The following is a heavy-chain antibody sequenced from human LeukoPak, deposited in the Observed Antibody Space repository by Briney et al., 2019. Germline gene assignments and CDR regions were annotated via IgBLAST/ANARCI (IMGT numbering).Heavy chain of an antibody. Sequence: PSETLSLTCAVYGGSFSGYYWSWIRQPPGKGLEWIGEINHSGSTYYNPSLKSRVTISVDRSKNQFSLKLSSVTAADTAVYYCARGQQLGTYYFDYWGQGTLVTVSS. CDR1: GGSFSGYY. D-gene: IGHD6-13*01. V-gene: IGHV4-34*01. CDR3: ARGQQLGTYYFDY. J-gene: IGHJ4*02. CDR2: INHSGST.